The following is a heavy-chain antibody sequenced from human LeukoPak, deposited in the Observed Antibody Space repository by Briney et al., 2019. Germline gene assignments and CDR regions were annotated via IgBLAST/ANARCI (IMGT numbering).Heavy chain of an antibody. V-gene: IGHV5-51*01. CDR2: IYPGDSDT. CDR1: GYSFTSYW. D-gene: IGHD2-15*01. J-gene: IGHJ6*03. Sequence: GESLKISCKGSGYSFTSYWIGWVRQMPGKGLEWMGIIYPGDSDTRYSPSFQGQVTISADKSISTAYLQWSGLKASDTAMYYCARHNPSYKYCSGGSCLMDVWGKGTTVTVSS. CDR3: ARHNPSYKYCSGGSCLMDV.